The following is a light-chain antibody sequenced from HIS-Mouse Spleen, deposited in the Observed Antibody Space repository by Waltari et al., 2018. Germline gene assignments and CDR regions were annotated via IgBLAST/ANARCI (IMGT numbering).Light chain of an antibody. V-gene: IGLV2-23*01. Sequence: QSALTQPASVSGSPGQSINISCTGTSSDVGSFNLVSWYQPHPGKAPKLIIYEGSKRPSGVSKRFSGSKSGNTASLTISGLQAEDEADYYCCSYAGSSTWVFGGGTKLTVL. CDR2: EGS. J-gene: IGLJ3*02. CDR3: CSYAGSSTWV. CDR1: SSDVGSFNL.